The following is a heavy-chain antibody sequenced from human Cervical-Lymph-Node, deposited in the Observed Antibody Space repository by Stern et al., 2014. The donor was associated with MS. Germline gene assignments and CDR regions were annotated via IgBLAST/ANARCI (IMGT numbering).Heavy chain of an antibody. CDR2: IYWDAAK. CDR3: AHERAAVVPFDF. D-gene: IGHD6-13*01. Sequence: QITLKESGPTLVKPTQTLTLTCTFSGFSLGTSGVGVVWIRQPPGKDLEWLAVIYWDAAKRYNPSLKIRLTIPNDTSTNQVHLTMTNVDPVDTATYFCAHERAAVVPFDFWGQGTLVTVSS. CDR1: GFSLGTSGVG. V-gene: IGHV2-5*02. J-gene: IGHJ4*02.